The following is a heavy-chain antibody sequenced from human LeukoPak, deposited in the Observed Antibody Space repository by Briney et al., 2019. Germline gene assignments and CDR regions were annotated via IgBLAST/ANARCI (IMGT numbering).Heavy chain of an antibody. Sequence: SETLSLTCAVYGGSFSGYYWSWIRQPPGKGLEWIGENNHSGSTNYNPSLKSRVTLSVDTSKNQFSLKLSSVTAADTAVYYCARGEDYQLLGRNFDYWGQGTLVTVSS. J-gene: IGHJ4*02. CDR1: GGSFSGYY. CDR2: NNHSGST. CDR3: ARGEDYQLLGRNFDY. V-gene: IGHV4-34*01. D-gene: IGHD2-2*01.